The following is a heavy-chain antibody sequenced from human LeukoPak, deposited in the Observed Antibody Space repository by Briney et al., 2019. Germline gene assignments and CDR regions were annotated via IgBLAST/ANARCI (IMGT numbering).Heavy chain of an antibody. Sequence: SETLSLTCTVSGGSISSYYWSWIRQPPGKGLEWIGYIYYSGSTNYNPSLKSRVTISVDTSKNQSSLKLSSVTAADTAVYYCARASGYSYGFDYWGQGTLVTVSS. CDR3: ARASGYSYGFDY. D-gene: IGHD5-18*01. CDR1: GGSISSYY. CDR2: IYYSGST. V-gene: IGHV4-59*01. J-gene: IGHJ4*02.